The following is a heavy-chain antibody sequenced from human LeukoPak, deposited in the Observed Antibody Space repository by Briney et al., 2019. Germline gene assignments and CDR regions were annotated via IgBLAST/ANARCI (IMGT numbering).Heavy chain of an antibody. J-gene: IGHJ4*02. V-gene: IGHV3-74*01. CDR3: AKSYYYGSGSYVLYDY. Sequence: GGSLRLSCAASGFTFSSYWMHWVRQAPGKGLVWVSRINSDGSSTSYADSVKGRFTISRDNAKNSLYLQMNSLRAEDTAVYYCAKSYYYGSGSYVLYDYWGQGTLVTVSS. D-gene: IGHD3-10*01. CDR1: GFTFSSYW. CDR2: INSDGSST.